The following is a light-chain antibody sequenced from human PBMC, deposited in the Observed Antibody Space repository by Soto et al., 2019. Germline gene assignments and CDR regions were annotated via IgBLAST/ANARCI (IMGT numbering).Light chain of an antibody. V-gene: IGLV1-40*01. CDR1: SSNIGSTYD. CDR3: QSYDDSLSVHYV. CDR2: GNT. Sequence: QSALTQPPSVSGAPGQRATISCTGSSSNIGSTYDVQWYQQLPGTAPKLLIHGNTDRPSGVPDRFSGSKSGTSASLAITGLQADDEADYYCQSYDDSLSVHYVFGTGTKVTVL. J-gene: IGLJ1*01.